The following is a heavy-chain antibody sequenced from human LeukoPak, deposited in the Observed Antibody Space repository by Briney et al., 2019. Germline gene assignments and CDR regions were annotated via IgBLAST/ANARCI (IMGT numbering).Heavy chain of an antibody. CDR3: ARRGYCSSTSCSPFDY. Sequence: GESLKISCKGSGYSFSSYWIGWVRQMPGKGLEWMGIIYPGDSDTRYSPSFQGQVTISADKSTSTAYLQWSSLKASDTAMYYCARRGYCSSTSCSPFDYWGQGTLVTVSS. CDR1: GYSFSSYW. V-gene: IGHV5-51*01. D-gene: IGHD2-2*01. CDR2: IYPGDSDT. J-gene: IGHJ4*02.